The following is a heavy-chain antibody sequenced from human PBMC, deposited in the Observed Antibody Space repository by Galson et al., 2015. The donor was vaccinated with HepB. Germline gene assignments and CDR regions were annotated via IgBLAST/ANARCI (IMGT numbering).Heavy chain of an antibody. J-gene: IGHJ6*03. CDR1: GFTFSSYS. V-gene: IGHV3-48*01. Sequence: SLRLSCAVSGFTFSSYSMNWVRQAPGKGLEWVSYISGGSSTIYYADSVRGRFTISRDNAKNSLYLRMNSLRAEDTAVYYCARDRADPTTNRYYYYMDVWGKGTTVTVSS. CDR2: ISGGSSTI. CDR3: ARDRADPTTNRYYYYMDV. D-gene: IGHD1/OR15-1a*01.